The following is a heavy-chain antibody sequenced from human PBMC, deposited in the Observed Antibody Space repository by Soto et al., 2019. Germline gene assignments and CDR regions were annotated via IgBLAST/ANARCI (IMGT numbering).Heavy chain of an antibody. CDR3: AKIPHWLNGNDIYLDS. D-gene: IGHD1-1*01. Sequence: SETLSLTCTVSGGSISSYYWSWIRQPPGKGLEWIGYIYYSGSTNYNPSLKSRVTISVDTSKNQFSLKLSSVTAADTALFYCAKIPHWLNGNDIYLDSRGQGALVTVSS. J-gene: IGHJ4*02. CDR1: GGSISSYY. CDR2: IYYSGST. V-gene: IGHV4-59*08.